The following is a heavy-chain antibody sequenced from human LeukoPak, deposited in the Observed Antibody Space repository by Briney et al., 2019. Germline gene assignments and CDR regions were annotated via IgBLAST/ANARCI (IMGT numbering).Heavy chain of an antibody. CDR1: GFTFSSYA. CDR3: ARAVQYSSREPTFDY. D-gene: IGHD6-13*01. J-gene: IGHJ4*02. Sequence: GGSLRLSCSASGFTFSSYAMHWVRQAPGKGLEYVSAISSNGGSTYYADSVKGRFTISRDDSKNTLYLQMSSLRAEDTAVYYCARAVQYSSREPTFDYWGQGTLVTVSS. V-gene: IGHV3-64D*06. CDR2: ISSNGGST.